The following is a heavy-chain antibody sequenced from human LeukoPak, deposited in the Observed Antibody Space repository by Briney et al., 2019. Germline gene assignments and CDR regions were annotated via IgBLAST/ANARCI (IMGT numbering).Heavy chain of an antibody. J-gene: IGHJ4*02. CDR1: GGSISSSSYY. D-gene: IGHD3-16*02. Sequence: SETLSLTCTVSGGSISSSSYYWGWIRQPPGKGLEWIGSIYYSGSTYYNPSLKSRVTISVDTSKNQFSLKLSSVTAADTAVYYCASVASRYSIGASYWGQGTLVTVSS. V-gene: IGHV4-39*01. CDR3: ASVASRYSIGASY. CDR2: IYYSGST.